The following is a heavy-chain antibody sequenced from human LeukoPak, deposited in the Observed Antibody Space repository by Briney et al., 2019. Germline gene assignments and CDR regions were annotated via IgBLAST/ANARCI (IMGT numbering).Heavy chain of an antibody. J-gene: IGHJ6*03. CDR2: IKQDGSEK. V-gene: IGHV3-7*03. CDR3: ARGYYGSGSYFRRIYYYYYMDV. Sequence: GGSLRLSCAASGFTFSSYWMSWVRQAPGKGLEWVANIKQDGSEKYYVDSVKGRFTISRDNAKNSLYLQMNSLRAEDTAVYYCARGYYGSGSYFRRIYYYYYMDVWGKGTTVTISS. CDR1: GFTFSSYW. D-gene: IGHD3-10*01.